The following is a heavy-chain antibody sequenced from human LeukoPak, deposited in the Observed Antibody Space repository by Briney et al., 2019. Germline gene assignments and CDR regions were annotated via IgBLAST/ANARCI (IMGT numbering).Heavy chain of an antibody. Sequence: PSETLSLTCTVSGGSISSYYWSWIRQPPGKGLEWIGYIYYSGSTNYNPSLKSRVTISVDTSKNQFSLKLSSVTAADTAVYYCARGSAYYYDSSAKNWGQGTLVTVSS. V-gene: IGHV4-59*12. J-gene: IGHJ4*02. CDR3: ARGSAYYYDSSAKN. D-gene: IGHD3-22*01. CDR2: IYYSGST. CDR1: GGSISSYY.